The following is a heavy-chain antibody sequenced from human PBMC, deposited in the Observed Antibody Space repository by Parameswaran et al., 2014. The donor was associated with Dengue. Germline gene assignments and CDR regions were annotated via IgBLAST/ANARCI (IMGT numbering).Heavy chain of an antibody. Sequence: ETLSLTCTVSGVSVSSGSYYWSWIRQPPGKGLECMGYLYKSGSTNYNPSLKSRVTISVDTSKNQFSLKLSSVTAADTAVYYCARGYYYDSSGRRGSDYWGQGALVTVSS. D-gene: IGHD3-22*01. J-gene: IGHJ4*02. V-gene: IGHV4-61*01. CDR1: GVSVSSGSYY. CDR2: LYKSGST. CDR3: ARGYYYDSSGRRGSDY.